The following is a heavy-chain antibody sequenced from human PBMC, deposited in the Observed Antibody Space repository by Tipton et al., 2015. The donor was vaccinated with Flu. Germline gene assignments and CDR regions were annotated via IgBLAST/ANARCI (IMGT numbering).Heavy chain of an antibody. CDR2: MYFSGST. D-gene: IGHD1-26*01. CDR1: GGSISSYY. V-gene: IGHV4-59*12. Sequence: TLSLTCTVSGGSISSYYWSWIRQPPGKGLEWIGCMYFSGSTNYNPSLKSRVTISVDTSKNQFSLKPSSVTAADTAVYYCAGVGGSSYYYDGMDVWGQGTTVTVSS. J-gene: IGHJ6*02. CDR3: AGVGGSSYYYDGMDV.